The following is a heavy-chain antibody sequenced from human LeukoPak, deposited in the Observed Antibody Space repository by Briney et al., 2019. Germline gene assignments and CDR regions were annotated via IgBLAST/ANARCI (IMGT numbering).Heavy chain of an antibody. Sequence: ASVKVSCKASGYTFTGYYMHWVRQAPGQGLEWMGWINPNSGGTNYAQKFQGRVTMTRDTSISTAYMELSRLRSDDTAVYYCARDPFHHSSSWTERYRDYWGQGTLVTVSS. J-gene: IGHJ4*02. CDR2: INPNSGGT. D-gene: IGHD6-13*01. CDR3: ARDPFHHSSSWTERYRDY. V-gene: IGHV1-2*02. CDR1: GYTFTGYY.